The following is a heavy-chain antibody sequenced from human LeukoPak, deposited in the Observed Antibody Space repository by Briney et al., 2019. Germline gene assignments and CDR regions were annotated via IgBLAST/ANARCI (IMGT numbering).Heavy chain of an antibody. CDR1: GGSISSYY. J-gene: IGHJ3*02. V-gene: IGHV4-4*07. Sequence: PSETLSLTCTVSGGSISSYYWSWIRQPAGKGLEWIGRIYTSGSTNYNPSLKSRVTMSVDTSKNQFSLKLSSVTAADTAVYYCARDSYYDSSGYYHAFDIWGQGTMVIVSS. D-gene: IGHD3-22*01. CDR3: ARDSYYDSSGYYHAFDI. CDR2: IYTSGST.